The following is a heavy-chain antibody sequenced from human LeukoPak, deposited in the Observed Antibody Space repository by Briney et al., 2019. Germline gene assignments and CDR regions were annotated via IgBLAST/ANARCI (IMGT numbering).Heavy chain of an antibody. V-gene: IGHV4-39*01. D-gene: IGHD3-10*01. Sequence: SETLSLTCAVSGGSISSNSYYWGWIRQPPGKGLEWIGSIYYSGGTYYNLSLKSRVTISVDTSKNQFSLKLSSVTAADTAVYYCARFYYNGSGSYYRTFDYWGQGTLVTVSS. J-gene: IGHJ4*02. CDR3: ARFYYNGSGSYYRTFDY. CDR2: IYYSGGT. CDR1: GGSISSNSYY.